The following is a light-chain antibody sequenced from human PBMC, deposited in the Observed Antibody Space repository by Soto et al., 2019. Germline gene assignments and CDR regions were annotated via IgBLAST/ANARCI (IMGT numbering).Light chain of an antibody. CDR2: ATS. J-gene: IGKJ1*01. Sequence: DIQMTQSPSSLSASVGDRVTITCRASQNVAHFLNWYQQKPGKAPKLLIYATSSLHSGVPSRFSGSGFGTDFTLTISSLQTEDFATYYCLQDYNYPWTFGQGTKVEIK. CDR3: LQDYNYPWT. V-gene: IGKV1-39*01. CDR1: QNVAHF.